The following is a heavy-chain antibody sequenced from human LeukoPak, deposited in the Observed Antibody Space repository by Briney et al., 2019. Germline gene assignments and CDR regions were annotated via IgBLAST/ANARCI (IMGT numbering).Heavy chain of an antibody. V-gene: IGHV3-23*01. CDR3: AKDRSAVPAASNY. D-gene: IGHD2-2*01. CDR1: GFTFSSYA. CDR2: ISGSGGST. J-gene: IGHJ4*02. Sequence: GGSLRLSCAASGFTFSSYAMSWVRQAPGKGPEWVSAISGSGGSTYYADSVKGRFTISRDNFKNMVFLQMNSLRAEDTAVYYCAKDRSAVPAASNYWGQGTLVTVSS.